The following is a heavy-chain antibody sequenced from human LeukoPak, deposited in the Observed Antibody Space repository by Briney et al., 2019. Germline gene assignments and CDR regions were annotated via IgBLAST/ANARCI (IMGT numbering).Heavy chain of an antibody. V-gene: IGHV1-69*04. J-gene: IGHJ5*02. CDR1: GGTFSSYA. CDR2: IIPILGIA. D-gene: IGHD3-16*01. CDR3: ASDMGENFNWFDP. Sequence: SVKVSCKASGGTFSSYAISWVRQAPGQGVEWMGRIIPILGIANYAQKCQGRVTITADKSTSTAYIELSSLRSEDTAVHYCASDMGENFNWFDPWGQGTLVTVSS.